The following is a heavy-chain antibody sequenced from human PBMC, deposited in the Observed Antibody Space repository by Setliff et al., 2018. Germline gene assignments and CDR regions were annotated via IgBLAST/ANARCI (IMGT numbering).Heavy chain of an antibody. CDR2: INHRGTT. D-gene: IGHD3-22*01. V-gene: IGHV4-34*01. CDR3: ARGPRFDYESPTYRRRFDP. J-gene: IGHJ5*02. CDR1: GGSFSGYY. Sequence: SETLSLTCAVYGGSFSGYYWNWIRQAPGKGLEWIGEINHRGTTSYTPSLKGRVTISVDTSKNLFPLKLSSVTAADTAVYFCARGPRFDYESPTYRRRFDPWGQGTAVTVSS.